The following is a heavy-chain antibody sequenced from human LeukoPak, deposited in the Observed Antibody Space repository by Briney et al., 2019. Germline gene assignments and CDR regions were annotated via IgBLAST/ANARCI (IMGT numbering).Heavy chain of an antibody. J-gene: IGHJ4*02. V-gene: IGHV1-69*06. CDR2: IIPIFGTA. Sequence: GSSVKVSCKASGGTFSIYAISWVRQAPGQGLEWMGGIIPIFGTANYAQKFQGRVTITADKSTSTAYMELSSLRSEDTAVYYCARSMVRGVSLVYYFDYWGQGTLVTVSS. D-gene: IGHD3-10*01. CDR1: GGTFSIYA. CDR3: ARSMVRGVSLVYYFDY.